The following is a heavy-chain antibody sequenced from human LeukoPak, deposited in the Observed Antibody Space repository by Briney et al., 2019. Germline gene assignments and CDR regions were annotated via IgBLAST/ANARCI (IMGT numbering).Heavy chain of an antibody. D-gene: IGHD3-10*01. J-gene: IGHJ4*02. CDR3: AKDSMVRGVIIPI. CDR2: ISGSAVDA. Sequence: GGSLRPSCAASGFTFSSYAMSWVRQAPGKGLEWVSAISGSAVDAWYADSVKGRFTISRDNSKDTLYLQMNSLRAEDTAVYYCAKDSMVRGVIIPIWGQGTLVTASS. CDR1: GFTFSSYA. V-gene: IGHV3-23*01.